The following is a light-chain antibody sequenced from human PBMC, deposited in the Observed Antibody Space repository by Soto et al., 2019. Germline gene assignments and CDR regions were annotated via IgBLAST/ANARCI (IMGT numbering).Light chain of an antibody. CDR1: QSISSG. V-gene: IGKV1-5*01. CDR3: QQYNSYSPWT. J-gene: IGKJ1*01. CDR2: DAS. Sequence: DIQMTQSPSTLSASLGDRVTITCRASQSISSGLAWYQQKPGKAPKVLIYDASSLQSGVPSRFSGSGSGTEFTLTISSLQPEDSAIYYCQQYNSYSPWTFGQGTK.